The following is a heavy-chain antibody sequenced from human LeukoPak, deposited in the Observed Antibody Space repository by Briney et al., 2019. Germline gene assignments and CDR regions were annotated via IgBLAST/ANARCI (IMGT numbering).Heavy chain of an antibody. CDR3: AKGFGATTFGVVTANDY. J-gene: IGHJ4*02. CDR2: ISGVGDWT. Sequence: PGGSLRLSCAASGFTFSRYAMTWVRQAPGKGLEWVSSISGVGDWTYFADSVKGRFTVSRDNAKSTLYLRMNRLRAADTALYYCAKGFGATTFGVVTANDYWGQGILVIVS. D-gene: IGHD3-3*01. CDR1: GFTFSRYA. V-gene: IGHV3-23*01.